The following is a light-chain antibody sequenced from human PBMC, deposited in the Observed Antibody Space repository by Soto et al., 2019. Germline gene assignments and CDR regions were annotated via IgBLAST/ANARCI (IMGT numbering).Light chain of an antibody. CDR3: SSYGSTSTRYV. CDR2: EVS. J-gene: IGLJ1*01. Sequence: QSALTQPASVSGSPGQSITISCTGTSSDVGGYNYVSWYQQHPGKAPKLMIYEVSNRPSGVSNRFSGSKSGNTASLTISGLQAEEEDDYFCSSYGSTSTRYVFGTGTKVTVL. CDR1: SSDVGGYNY. V-gene: IGLV2-14*01.